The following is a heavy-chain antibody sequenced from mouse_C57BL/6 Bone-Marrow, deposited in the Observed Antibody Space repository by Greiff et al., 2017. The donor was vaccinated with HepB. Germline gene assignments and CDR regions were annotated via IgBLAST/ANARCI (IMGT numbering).Heavy chain of an antibody. D-gene: IGHD2-3*01. CDR1: GYTFTDYY. CDR3: ARYHGYNAMDY. Sequence: VQLQQSGPVLVKPGASVKMSCKASGYTFTDYYMNWVKQSHGKSLEWIGVINPNNGGTIYNQKFKGKATLTVDKSSSTAYMELRSLTSEDTAVYYCARYHGYNAMDYWGQGTSVTVSS. J-gene: IGHJ4*01. V-gene: IGHV1-19*01. CDR2: INPNNGGT.